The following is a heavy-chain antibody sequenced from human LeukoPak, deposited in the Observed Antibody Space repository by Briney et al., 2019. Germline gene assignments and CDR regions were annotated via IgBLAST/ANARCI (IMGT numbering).Heavy chain of an antibody. CDR1: GFTFSSYG. J-gene: IGHJ6*03. CDR3: AKDRNLVEPSYYNYYMDV. D-gene: IGHD1-14*01. CDR2: IRYDGSNK. V-gene: IGHV3-30*02. Sequence: GGSLRLSCAASGFTFSSYGMHWVRQAPGKGLEWVAFIRYDGSNKYYADSVKGRFTISRDNSKKTLYLQMNSLRVEDTAVYYCAKDRNLVEPSYYNYYMDVWGKGTTVTVSS.